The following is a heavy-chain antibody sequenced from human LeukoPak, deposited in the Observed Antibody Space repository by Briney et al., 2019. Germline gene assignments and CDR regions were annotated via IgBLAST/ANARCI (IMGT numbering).Heavy chain of an antibody. D-gene: IGHD3-10*01. J-gene: IGHJ5*02. V-gene: IGHV4-61*02. CDR3: AREGLNMVRGVIPKEAWGWFDP. Sequence: SETLSLTCTVSGGSISSGTYYWSWIRQPAGKGLEWIGRIYTSGNTNYNPSPKSRVTISVDTSKNQFSLKLSSVTAADTAVYYCAREGLNMVRGVIPKEAWGWFDPWGQGTLVTVSS. CDR1: GGSISSGTYY. CDR2: IYTSGNT.